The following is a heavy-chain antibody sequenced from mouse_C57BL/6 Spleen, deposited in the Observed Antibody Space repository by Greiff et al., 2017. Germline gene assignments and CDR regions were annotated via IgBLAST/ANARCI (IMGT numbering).Heavy chain of an antibody. CDR1: GYTFTSYW. CDR3: ATYGSNVDYSMDY. J-gene: IGHJ4*01. V-gene: IGHV1-74*01. Sequence: VQLQQPGAELVKPGASVKVSCKASGYTFTSYWMHWVKQRPGQGLEWIGRIHPSDSDTNYNQKFKGKATLTVDKSSSTAYMQLSSLTSEDSAVXYCATYGSNVDYSMDYWGQGTTVTVSS. D-gene: IGHD1-1*02. CDR2: IHPSDSDT.